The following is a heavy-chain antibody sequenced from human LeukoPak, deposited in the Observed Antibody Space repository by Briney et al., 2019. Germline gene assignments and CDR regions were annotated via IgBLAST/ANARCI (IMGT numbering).Heavy chain of an antibody. CDR2: IYYSGSA. Sequence: SETLSLTCTVSGGSISSGGYYWSWIRRHPGKGLEWIGYIYYSGSAYYNPSLKSRVTISVDTSKNQFSLKLSSVTAADTAVYYCAREESSSSIDHWGQGTLVTVSS. J-gene: IGHJ4*02. D-gene: IGHD6-6*01. CDR3: AREESSSSIDH. CDR1: GGSISSGGYY. V-gene: IGHV4-31*03.